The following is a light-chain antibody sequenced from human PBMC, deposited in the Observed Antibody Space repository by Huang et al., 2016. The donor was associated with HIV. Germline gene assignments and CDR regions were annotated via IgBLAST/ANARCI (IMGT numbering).Light chain of an antibody. V-gene: IGKV1-39*01. Sequence: DIQMTQSPSSLSASVGERVIMTCRASQTITTYLNWYQQRPGKAPKLLIYAASSLQSGVPSRFSGSGSGTDFTLTISSLQPEDFATYYCQQSYGSLLSFGGGTKVAIK. J-gene: IGKJ4*01. CDR2: AAS. CDR3: QQSYGSLLS. CDR1: QTITTY.